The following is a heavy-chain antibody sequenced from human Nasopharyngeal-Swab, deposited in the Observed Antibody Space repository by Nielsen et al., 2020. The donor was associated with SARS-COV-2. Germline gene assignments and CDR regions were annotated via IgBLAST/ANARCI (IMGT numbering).Heavy chain of an antibody. J-gene: IGHJ6*02. D-gene: IGHD1-7*01. V-gene: IGHV1-46*01. CDR3: ARVLPFRITGTSGMDV. CDR1: GYIFTSYY. Sequence: SVTVSCKASGYIFTSYYLHLVRQAPGQGLEWMGIINPTDGSTSYAQKLEGRVHMTRVTSTSTVYMELNSLRSEDTDVYYCARVLPFRITGTSGMDVWGQGTTVTVSS. CDR2: INPTDGST.